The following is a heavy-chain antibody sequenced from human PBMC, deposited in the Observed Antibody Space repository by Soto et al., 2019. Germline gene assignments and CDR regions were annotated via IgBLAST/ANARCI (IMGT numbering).Heavy chain of an antibody. CDR1: GGTFSSYT. D-gene: IGHD2-15*01. CDR2: IIPILGIA. V-gene: IGHV1-69*02. J-gene: IGHJ6*03. CDR3: ASGPPFACSGGSCYSGYYYYYMDV. Sequence: SVKVSCKASGGTFSSYTISWVRQAPGQGLEWMGRIIPILGIANYAQKFQGRVTITADKSTSTAYMELSSLRSEGTAVYYCASGPPFACSGGSCYSGYYYYYMDVWGKGTTVTVSS.